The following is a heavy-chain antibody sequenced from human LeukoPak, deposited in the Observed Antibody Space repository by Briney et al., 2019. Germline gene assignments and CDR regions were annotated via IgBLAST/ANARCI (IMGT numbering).Heavy chain of an antibody. J-gene: IGHJ4*02. CDR2: INPSGGST. V-gene: IGHV1-46*01. Sequence: APVKVSCKASGYTFTSYYMHWVRQAPGQGLEWMGIINPSGGSTSYAQKFQGRVTMTRDMSTSIVYMELSSLRSEDTAVYYCARESSGWPFDYWGQGTLVTVSS. D-gene: IGHD6-19*01. CDR1: GYTFTSYY. CDR3: ARESSGWPFDY.